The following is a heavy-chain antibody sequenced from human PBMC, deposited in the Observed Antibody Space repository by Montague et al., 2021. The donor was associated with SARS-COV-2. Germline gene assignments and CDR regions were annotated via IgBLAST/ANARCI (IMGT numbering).Heavy chain of an antibody. D-gene: IGHD1-26*01. CDR1: GGSISSSTYY. CDR3: VRLPRHRGSFSVDY. V-gene: IGHV4-39*01. Sequence: SETLSLTCIVSGGSISSSTYYWGWIRQPPGKGLEWIGSVYYTGSTYYAPSLKSRATMSMDTSKNQFSLILTSVTAADTAVYYCVRLPRHRGSFSVDYWGQGNLVTVSS. CDR2: VYYTGST. J-gene: IGHJ4*02.